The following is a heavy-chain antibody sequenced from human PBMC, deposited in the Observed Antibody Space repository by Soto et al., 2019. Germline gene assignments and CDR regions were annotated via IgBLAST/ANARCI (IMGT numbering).Heavy chain of an antibody. J-gene: IGHJ4*02. D-gene: IGHD3-3*01. Sequence: QVQLVESGGGVVQPGTSLRLSCSTSGLSFNDYGFHWVRQAPGKGLEWVSLIKDDGSKVYYGDSVKGRFSISRDNSKNTVYLQMNSLRPGDTAIYYCATSTMTDAFDYWGQGTLVTVSS. CDR3: ATSTMTDAFDY. V-gene: IGHV3-30*03. CDR2: IKDDGSKV. CDR1: GLSFNDYG.